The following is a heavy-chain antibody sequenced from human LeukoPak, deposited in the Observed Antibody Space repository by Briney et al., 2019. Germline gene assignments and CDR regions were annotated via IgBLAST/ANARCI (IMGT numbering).Heavy chain of an antibody. CDR1: GVSISSYY. CDR2: IYTSGST. V-gene: IGHV4-4*07. J-gene: IGHJ4*02. D-gene: IGHD3-22*01. CDR3: ARSLYYYDSSGYLRNYFDY. Sequence: SETLSLTCTVSGVSISSYYWSWIRQPAGKGLEWIGRIYTSGSTNYNPSLKSRVTMTVDTSKNQFSLKLSSGTAADTAVYCCARSLYYYDSSGYLRNYFDYWGQGTLVTVSS.